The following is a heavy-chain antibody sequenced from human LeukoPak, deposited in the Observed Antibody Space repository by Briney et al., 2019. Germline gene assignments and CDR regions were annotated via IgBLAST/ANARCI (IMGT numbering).Heavy chain of an antibody. D-gene: IGHD5-18*01. J-gene: IGHJ4*02. CDR3: AKSHGYSYGFDY. CDR1: GFTFSRYG. V-gene: IGHV3-30*18. CDR2: ISYDASNK. Sequence: GRSLRLSCAASGFTFSRYGMHWVRQTPGKGLEWVAVISYDASNKYYADSVKGRFTISRDNSKNTLYLQMNSLRAADTAVYYCAKSHGYSYGFDYWGQGTLVTVSS.